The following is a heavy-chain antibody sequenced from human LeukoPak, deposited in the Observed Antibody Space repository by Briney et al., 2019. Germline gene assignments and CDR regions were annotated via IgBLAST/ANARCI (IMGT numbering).Heavy chain of an antibody. CDR2: ISSSGSTT. CDR1: GFTFSSYE. Sequence: GGSLRLSCAASGFTFSSYEMNWARQAPGKGLEWVSYISSSGSTTYYADSVKGRFTISRDNAKNSLYLQMNSLRAEDTAVYYCASLGSSTVTLDYWGQGTLVTVSS. V-gene: IGHV3-48*03. CDR3: ASLGSSTVTLDY. J-gene: IGHJ4*02. D-gene: IGHD4-17*01.